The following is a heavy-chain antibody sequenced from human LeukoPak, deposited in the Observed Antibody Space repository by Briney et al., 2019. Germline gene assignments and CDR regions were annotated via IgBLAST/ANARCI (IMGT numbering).Heavy chain of an antibody. V-gene: IGHV4-34*01. CDR1: GGSFSGYY. CDR2: INHSGST. CDR3: ARHGEDIVLMVYDHWYFDL. Sequence: SETLSLTCAVYGGSFSGYYWSWIRQPPGKGLEWIGEINHSGSTNYNPSLKSRVTISVDTSKNQFSLKLSSVTAADTAVYYCARHGEDIVLMVYDHWYFDLWGRGTLVTVSS. D-gene: IGHD2-8*01. J-gene: IGHJ2*01.